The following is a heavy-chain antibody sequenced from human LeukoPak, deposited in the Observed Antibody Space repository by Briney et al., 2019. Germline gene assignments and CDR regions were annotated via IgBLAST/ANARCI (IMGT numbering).Heavy chain of an antibody. J-gene: IGHJ4*02. Sequence: GGSLRLSCAASGFTVSSNYMSWVRQAPGKGLEGASVIYSGGSTYYADSLKGRFTISRDNSKNTLYLQMNSLRAEDTAGYYCASSKLGGIAAVLGGQGTLVTVSS. CDR2: IYSGGST. CDR3: ASSKLGGIAAVL. V-gene: IGHV3-66*02. D-gene: IGHD6-13*01. CDR1: GFTVSSNY.